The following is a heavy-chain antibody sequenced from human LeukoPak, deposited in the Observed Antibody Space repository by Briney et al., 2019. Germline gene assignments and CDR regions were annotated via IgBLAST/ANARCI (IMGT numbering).Heavy chain of an antibody. J-gene: IGHJ4*02. CDR2: ISGDGGST. Sequence: PGGSLRLSCAASGFTFDDYAIHWGRQGLEKSLEWIALISGDGGSTYYADSVKGRFTISRDNSKNSLFLQMDSLRSEDTALYYCAKDRDMIAFGGTDSWGQGTLVTVSS. V-gene: IGHV3-43*02. D-gene: IGHD3-16*01. CDR1: GFTFDDYA. CDR3: AKDRDMIAFGGTDS.